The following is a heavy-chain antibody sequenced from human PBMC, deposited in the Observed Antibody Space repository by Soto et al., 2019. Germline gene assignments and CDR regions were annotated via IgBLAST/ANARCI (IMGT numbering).Heavy chain of an antibody. Sequence: QVQLVQSGAEVKKPGSSVRVSCQAIGGPFSSYVISWIRQAPGQGLEWLGGITPIFGTSAYAQRLQGRVSFSADAASVTAYMELTSLTPDDTAVYFCARGGYDGYPIDYWGQGTLVTVSS. CDR3: ARGGYDGYPIDY. D-gene: IGHD5-12*01. CDR2: ITPIFGTS. V-gene: IGHV1-69*01. CDR1: GGPFSSYV. J-gene: IGHJ4*02.